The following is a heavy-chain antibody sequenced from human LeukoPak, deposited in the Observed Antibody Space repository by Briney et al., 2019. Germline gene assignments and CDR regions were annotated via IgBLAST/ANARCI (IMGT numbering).Heavy chain of an antibody. D-gene: IGHD3-22*01. V-gene: IGHV3-30*02. CDR2: IRYDGSNK. Sequence: TGGSLRLSCAASGFTFSSYGMHWVRQAPGKGLEWVAFIRYDGSNKYYADSVKGRFTISRDNSKNTLYLQMNSLRAEDTAVYYCARVQDDSSGFDYWGQGTLVTVSS. J-gene: IGHJ4*02. CDR3: ARVQDDSSGFDY. CDR1: GFTFSSYG.